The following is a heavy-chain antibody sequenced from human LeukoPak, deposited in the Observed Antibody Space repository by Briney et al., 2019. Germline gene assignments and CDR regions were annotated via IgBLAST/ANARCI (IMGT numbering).Heavy chain of an antibody. CDR1: GGSISSSSYY. CDR3: ATSRTAWGNYYIDV. Sequence: SETLSLTCTVSGGSISSSSYYWGWIRQPPGKGLEWIGSIYYSGSTYYNPSLKSRVTISTDTSKNHFSLKLSSVTAADTALYYCATSRTAWGNYYIDVWGKGTTVTVSS. V-gene: IGHV4-39*07. J-gene: IGHJ6*03. D-gene: IGHD7-27*01. CDR2: IYYSGST.